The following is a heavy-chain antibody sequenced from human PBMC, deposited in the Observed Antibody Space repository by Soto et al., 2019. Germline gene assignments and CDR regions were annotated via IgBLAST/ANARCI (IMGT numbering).Heavy chain of an antibody. CDR3: ASHNNIVVVVAATDEYFQH. D-gene: IGHD2-15*01. V-gene: IGHV1-69*02. J-gene: IGHJ1*01. CDR1: GGTFSSYT. CDR2: IIPILGIA. Sequence: QVQLVQSGAEVKKPGSSVKVSCKASGGTFSSYTISWVRQAPGQGLEWMGRIIPILGIANYAQKFQGRVPITADKSTSTAYMELSSLRSEDTAVYYCASHNNIVVVVAATDEYFQHWGQGTLVTVSS.